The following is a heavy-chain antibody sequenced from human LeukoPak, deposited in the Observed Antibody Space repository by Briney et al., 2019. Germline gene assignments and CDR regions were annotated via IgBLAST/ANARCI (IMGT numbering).Heavy chain of an antibody. J-gene: IGHJ6*02. CDR3: ATINRYYYYGMDV. V-gene: IGHV3-30*03. CDR2: ISYDGSNK. CDR1: GFTFSSYG. Sequence: PGRSLRLSCAASGFTFSSYGMHWVRQAPGKGLEWVAVISYDGSNKYCADSVKGRFTISRDNSKNTLYLQMSSLRAEDTAVYYCATINRYYYYGMDVWGQGTTVTVSS. D-gene: IGHD1-14*01.